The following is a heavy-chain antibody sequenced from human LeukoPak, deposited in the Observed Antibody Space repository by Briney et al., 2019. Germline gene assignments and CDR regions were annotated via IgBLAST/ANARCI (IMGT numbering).Heavy chain of an antibody. Sequence: PSETLSLTCTVSGGSISSYYWSWIRQPAGKGLEWIGRIYTSGSTNYNPSLKSRVTMSVDTSKNQFSLKLSSVTAADTAVYYCARLGTYSSSSWFDPWGQGTLVTVSS. CDR3: ARLGTYSSSSWFDP. V-gene: IGHV4-4*07. CDR1: GGSISSYY. CDR2: IYTSGST. D-gene: IGHD6-6*01. J-gene: IGHJ5*02.